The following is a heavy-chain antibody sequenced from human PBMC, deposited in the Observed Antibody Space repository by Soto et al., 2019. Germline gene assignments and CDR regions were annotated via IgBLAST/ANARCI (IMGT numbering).Heavy chain of an antibody. CDR3: ARGSSGWKETPYYIDY. D-gene: IGHD6-19*01. CDR1: GGTFSSYA. CDR2: IIPIFGTA. V-gene: IGHV1-69*01. J-gene: IGHJ4*02. Sequence: QVQLVQSGAEVKKPGSSVKVSCKASGGTFSSYAISWVRQAPGQGLEWMGGIIPIFGTANYAQKFQGRVTITADESTSTAYMELSSLRSEDTAVYYCARGSSGWKETPYYIDYWGQGTLVTVSS.